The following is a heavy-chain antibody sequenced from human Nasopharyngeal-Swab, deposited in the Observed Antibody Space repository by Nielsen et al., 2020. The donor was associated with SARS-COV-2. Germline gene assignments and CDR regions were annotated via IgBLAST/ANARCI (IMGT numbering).Heavy chain of an antibody. D-gene: IGHD6-19*01. J-gene: IGHJ6*02. CDR2: ISWNSGSI. Sequence: SLKISCAASGFTFDDYAMHWVRQAPGKGLEWVSGISWNSGSIGYADSVKGRFTISRDNAKNSLYLQMNSLRAEDTALYYCASLPAAVGGYSGMDVWGQGTTVTVSS. CDR1: GFTFDDYA. CDR3: ASLPAAVGGYSGMDV. V-gene: IGHV3-9*01.